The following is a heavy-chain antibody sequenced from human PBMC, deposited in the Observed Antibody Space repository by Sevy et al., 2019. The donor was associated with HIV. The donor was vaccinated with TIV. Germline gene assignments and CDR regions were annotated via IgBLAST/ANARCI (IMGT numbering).Heavy chain of an antibody. CDR1: GDSITSGYNF. J-gene: IGHJ4*02. CDR2: ISTSGST. V-gene: IGHV4-61*02. Sequence: SETLSLTCTVSGDSITSGYNFWSWIRQPAGKGLEWIGRISTSGSTNYNSSLKSQVSMSIDTSKNQFSLKLSSLSAADTAVYYCAREPYYETSGYPWYFDYWGQGTLVTVSS. CDR3: AREPYYETSGYPWYFDY. D-gene: IGHD3-22*01.